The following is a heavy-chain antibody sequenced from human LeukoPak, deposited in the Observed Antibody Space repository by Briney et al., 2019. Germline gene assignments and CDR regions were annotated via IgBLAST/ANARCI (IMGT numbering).Heavy chain of an antibody. J-gene: IGHJ4*02. Sequence: PGESLKISCKGSGFTFTSYWIGWVRQMPGKGLEWMGIIYPGDSDTRYSPSFQGQVTISADKSISTAYLQWSSLKASDTAMYYCARGESGWFGELSPLDYWGQGTLVTVSS. CDR2: IYPGDSDT. CDR1: GFTFTSYW. D-gene: IGHD3-10*01. CDR3: ARGESGWFGELSPLDY. V-gene: IGHV5-51*01.